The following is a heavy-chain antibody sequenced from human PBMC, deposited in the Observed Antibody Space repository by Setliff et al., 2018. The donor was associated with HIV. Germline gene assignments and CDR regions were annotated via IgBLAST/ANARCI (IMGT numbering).Heavy chain of an antibody. D-gene: IGHD4-17*01. CDR2: VDYTGST. Sequence: PGGSLRLSCAASGFTFNTYAMSWVRQPPGKGLEWVGNVDYTGSTYYNPSLKSRVTISVDTSKNQFSLRLNSVTAADTAVYYCAREIYGGNSRPFDYWGQGTLVTVSS. J-gene: IGHJ4*02. CDR1: GFTFNTYA. CDR3: AREIYGGNSRPFDY. V-gene: IGHV4-39*07.